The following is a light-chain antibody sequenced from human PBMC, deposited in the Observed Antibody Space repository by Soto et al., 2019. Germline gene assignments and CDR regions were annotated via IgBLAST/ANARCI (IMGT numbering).Light chain of an antibody. CDR2: GAS. J-gene: IGKJ1*01. CDR3: QQYNNWPPRT. Sequence: EIVMTQSPATLSVSPGERATLSCRASQSVRSNLAWYQQKPGQAPRLLIYGASTRATGIPARFSGSGSGTEFTLTISSLQSEDFAVYYCQQYNNWPPRTFGQGTKVEI. CDR1: QSVRSN. V-gene: IGKV3-15*01.